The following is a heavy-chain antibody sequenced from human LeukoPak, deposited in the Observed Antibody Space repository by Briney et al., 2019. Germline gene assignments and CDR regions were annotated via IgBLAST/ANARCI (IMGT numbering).Heavy chain of an antibody. J-gene: IGHJ4*02. CDR2: ISAYNGNT. CDR1: GYTFSSYG. D-gene: IGHD5-12*01. CDR3: ARDQGIYNHRIIDS. Sequence: ASVKVSCKASGYTFSSYGISWVRQAPGQGLEWMGWISAYNGNTNFAQEFQGRVTMTTDTSTSTASMELRSLRSDDTGVYYCARDQGIYNHRIIDSWGQGTLVTVSS. V-gene: IGHV1-18*01.